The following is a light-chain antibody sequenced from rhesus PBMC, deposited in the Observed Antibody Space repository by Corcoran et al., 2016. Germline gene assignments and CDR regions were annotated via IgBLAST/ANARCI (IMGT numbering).Light chain of an antibody. CDR3: QQRNSYPYS. Sequence: DIHMTQSPSSLSASVGDKVTITCRASQAISNALAWFQQKPGKTPKLLIYAASNLQSGVPSRFSGIGSGTDFTLTISSLQPEDFAVYCCQQRNSYPYSFGRGTKVEIK. CDR1: QAISNA. V-gene: IGKV1-33*01. J-gene: IGKJ2*01. CDR2: AAS.